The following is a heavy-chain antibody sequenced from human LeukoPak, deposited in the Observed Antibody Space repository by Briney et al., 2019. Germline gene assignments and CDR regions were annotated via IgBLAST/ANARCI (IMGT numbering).Heavy chain of an antibody. Sequence: ASVKVSCKASGYTFTSYYMHWVRQAPGQGLEWMGIINPSGGSTSYAQKFQGRVTMTRDMSTSTVYMELSSLRSEDTAVYYCARDPPYGYIWGSARDAFDIWGQGTMVTVSS. CDR3: ARDPPYGYIWGSARDAFDI. D-gene: IGHD3-16*01. J-gene: IGHJ3*02. CDR2: INPSGGST. V-gene: IGHV1-46*01. CDR1: GYTFTSYY.